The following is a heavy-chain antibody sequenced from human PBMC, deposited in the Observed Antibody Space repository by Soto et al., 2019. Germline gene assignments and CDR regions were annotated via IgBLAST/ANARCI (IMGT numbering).Heavy chain of an antibody. D-gene: IGHD3-9*01. Sequence: GGSLRLSCAASGFTFDSYAMNWVRQAPGKGLEWVSTISGTSGSTYYADSVKGRFTISRDNSKNTLFLQMSSLRVEDTAMYYCAKRETDYRGWLQFDFWGQGTPVTVSS. CDR3: AKRETDYRGWLQFDF. V-gene: IGHV3-23*01. J-gene: IGHJ4*02. CDR1: GFTFDSYA. CDR2: ISGTSGST.